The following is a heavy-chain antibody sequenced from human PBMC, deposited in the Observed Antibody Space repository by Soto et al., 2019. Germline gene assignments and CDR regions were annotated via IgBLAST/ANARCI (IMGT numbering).Heavy chain of an antibody. D-gene: IGHD2-2*01. J-gene: IGHJ4*02. CDR1: GFTFSSYS. CDR3: ARDVPLGYCSSTSCYVLDY. Sequence: EVQLVESGGGLVKPGGSLRLSCAASGFTFSSYSMNWVRQAPGKGLEWVSSISSSSSYIYYADSVKGRFTISRDNAKNSLYLQMNSLRAEDTAVYYCARDVPLGYCSSTSCYVLDYWGQGTLVTVSS. V-gene: IGHV3-21*01. CDR2: ISSSSSYI.